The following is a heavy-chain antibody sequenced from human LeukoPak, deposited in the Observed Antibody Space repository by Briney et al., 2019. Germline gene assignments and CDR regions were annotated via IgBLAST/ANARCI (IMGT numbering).Heavy chain of an antibody. CDR1: GDSVSSNGAA. CDR3: AREEYAAGINWFDP. CDR2: TYYRSKWYN. J-gene: IGHJ5*02. V-gene: IGHV6-1*01. Sequence: SQTLSLTCAISGDSVSSNGAAWNWNRQSPSRGLEWLGRTYYRSKWYNDYAVSVKSRITINPDTSKNQFSLQLNSVTPEDTAVYYCAREEYAAGINWFDPWGQGTLVTVS. D-gene: IGHD6-19*01.